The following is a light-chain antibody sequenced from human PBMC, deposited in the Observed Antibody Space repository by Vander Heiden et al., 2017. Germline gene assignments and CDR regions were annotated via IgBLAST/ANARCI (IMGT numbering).Light chain of an antibody. CDR3: QQCASYYS. Sequence: DIQMPQSPSTLSASVGDKVTITCRATQDITDWLAWYQQRPGEAPRLLIYKASNLESGVPSRFSGSGSGTQFTLTISSLQPDDSATYYCQQCASYYSFGQGTKVEIK. V-gene: IGKV1-5*03. CDR1: QDITDW. CDR2: KAS. J-gene: IGKJ2*03.